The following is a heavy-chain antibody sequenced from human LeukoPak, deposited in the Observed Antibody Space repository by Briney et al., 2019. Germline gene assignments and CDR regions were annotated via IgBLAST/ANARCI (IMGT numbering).Heavy chain of an antibody. CDR3: ARGGITGTTTSYNGMDV. CDR2: ISACNGKT. CDR1: GYTFTSYG. J-gene: IGHJ6*02. D-gene: IGHD1-7*01. V-gene: IGHV1-18*01. Sequence: ASVTVSCKASGYTFTSYGVSWVRQAPGQGLEWMGWISACNGKTYYAQKLQGRVTMNTETSTGTAYMELRSLRSDDTAVYYCARGGITGTTTSYNGMDVWGQGTTGTFSS.